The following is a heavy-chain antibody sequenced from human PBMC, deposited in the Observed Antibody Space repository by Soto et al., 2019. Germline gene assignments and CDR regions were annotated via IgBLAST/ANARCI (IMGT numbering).Heavy chain of an antibody. J-gene: IGHJ3*02. V-gene: IGHV1-69*13. CDR3: ASLNYYDSSGYEAFDAFDI. Sequence: SVKVSCKDSGGTFSSYAIRWVRQAPGQGLEWMGGIIPIFGTANYAQKFQGRVTITADESTSTAYMELSSLRSEDTAVYYCASLNYYDSSGYEAFDAFDIWGQGTMVTVSS. CDR1: GGTFSSYA. CDR2: IIPIFGTA. D-gene: IGHD3-22*01.